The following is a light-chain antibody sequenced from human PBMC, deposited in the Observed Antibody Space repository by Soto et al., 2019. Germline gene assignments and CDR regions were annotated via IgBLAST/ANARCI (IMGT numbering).Light chain of an antibody. V-gene: IGKV1-5*03. CDR3: QQYSTYPLT. CDR2: RAS. J-gene: IGKJ4*01. CDR1: QSISNS. Sequence: DIQTTQTPSTRSASVGDRVTMTCRASQSISNSLAWYQQKPGKAPKLLIYRASALQSGVPSRFSGSGSGTEFTLTIDSLQPDDFATFYCQQYSTYPLTFVGGTQVDIK.